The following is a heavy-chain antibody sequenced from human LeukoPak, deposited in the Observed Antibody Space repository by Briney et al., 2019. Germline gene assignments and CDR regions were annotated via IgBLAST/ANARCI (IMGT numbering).Heavy chain of an antibody. CDR2: IIPILGIA. D-gene: IGHD2-2*01. J-gene: IGHJ5*02. Sequence: SVKVSCKASGYTFSSYAISWVRQAPGQGLEWMGRIIPILGIANYAQKFQGRVTITADKSTSTAYMELSSLRSEDTAVYYCARDRGPYCSSTSCYYNWFDPWGQGTLVTVSS. CDR3: ARDRGPYCSSTSCYYNWFDP. V-gene: IGHV1-69*04. CDR1: GYTFSSYA.